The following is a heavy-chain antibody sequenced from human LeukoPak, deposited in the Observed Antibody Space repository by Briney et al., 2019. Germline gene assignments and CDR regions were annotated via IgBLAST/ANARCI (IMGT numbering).Heavy chain of an antibody. V-gene: IGHV3-21*01. J-gene: IGHJ4*02. Sequence: GGSLRLSCAASGFTFSSYSMNWVRQAPGKGLEWVSSISSSSSYIYYADSVKGRFTISRDNAKNSLYLQMNSLRAEDTAVYYCARAPQRWGSYYLDYWGQGTLVTVSS. CDR3: ARAPQRWGSYYLDY. D-gene: IGHD3-16*01. CDR2: ISSSSSYI. CDR1: GFTFSSYS.